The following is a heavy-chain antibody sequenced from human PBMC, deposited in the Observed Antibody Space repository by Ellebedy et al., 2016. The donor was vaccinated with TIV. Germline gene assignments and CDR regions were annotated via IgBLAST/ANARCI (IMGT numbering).Heavy chain of an antibody. Sequence: GESLKISCKVSGYSFTSYWIAWVRQMPGKGLEWLGPISTAASDTKYSPSFQGQVTMSAAKSTSTAYLQWRSLKSADTAMYYCKRRPGDSNSWDNWFDPWGQGTLVIVSA. CDR3: KRRPGDSNSWDNWFDP. V-gene: IGHV5-51*01. J-gene: IGHJ5*02. D-gene: IGHD2/OR15-2a*01. CDR1: GYSFTSYW. CDR2: ISTAASDT.